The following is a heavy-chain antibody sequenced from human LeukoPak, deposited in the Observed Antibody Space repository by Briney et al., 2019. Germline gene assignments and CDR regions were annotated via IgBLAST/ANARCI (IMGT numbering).Heavy chain of an antibody. J-gene: IGHJ4*02. D-gene: IGHD6-6*01. CDR1: GFTFSSYW. Sequence: PGRSLRLSCAASGFTFSSYWMSWVRQAPGKGLEWVANIKQDGSEKYYVDSVKGRFTISRDNAKNSLYLQMNSLRAEDTAVYYCAREDGQLRNDYWGQGTLVTVSS. V-gene: IGHV3-7*01. CDR3: AREDGQLRNDY. CDR2: IKQDGSEK.